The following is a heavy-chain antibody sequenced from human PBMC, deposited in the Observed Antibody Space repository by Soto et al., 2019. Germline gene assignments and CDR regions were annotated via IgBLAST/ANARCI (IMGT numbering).Heavy chain of an antibody. Sequence: PSETLSLTCSVSGGSISSYYWSWIRQPPGKGLEWIGYIYYSGSTNYNPSLKSRVTISVDTSKNQFSLKLSSVTAADTAVFYCARETYYYDSKTFDYWGQGTLVTVSS. D-gene: IGHD3-22*01. CDR3: ARETYYYDSKTFDY. V-gene: IGHV4-59*12. J-gene: IGHJ4*02. CDR1: GGSISSYY. CDR2: IYYSGST.